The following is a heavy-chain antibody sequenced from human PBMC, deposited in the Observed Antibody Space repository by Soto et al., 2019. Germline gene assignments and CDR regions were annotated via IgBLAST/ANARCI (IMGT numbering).Heavy chain of an antibody. CDR2: ISSRSSYI. Sequence: SGSTFTSNGIGWVRQAPGKGLEWVSSISSRSSYIYYSDSVKGRFTISRDNAKNSLYLQMNSLRAEDTAVYYCARDNVPSDFFDSWGQGTLVTVSS. V-gene: IGHV3-21*01. J-gene: IGHJ4*02. CDR1: GSTFTSNG. CDR3: ARDNVPSDFFDS. D-gene: IGHD2-8*01.